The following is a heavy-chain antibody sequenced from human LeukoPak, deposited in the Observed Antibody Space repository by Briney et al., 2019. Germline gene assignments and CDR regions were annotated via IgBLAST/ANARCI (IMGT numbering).Heavy chain of an antibody. CDR1: GGTFSGYA. J-gene: IGHJ3*02. V-gene: IGHV1-69*05. CDR3: ASGTLLGYCSSTSCYISAFDI. CDR2: IIPIFGTA. D-gene: IGHD2-2*02. Sequence: ASVKVSCKASGGTFSGYAISWVRQAPGQGLEWMGGIIPIFGTANYAQKFQGRVTITTDESTSTAYMELSSLRSEDTAVYYCASGTLLGYCSSTSCYISAFDIWGQGTMVTVSS.